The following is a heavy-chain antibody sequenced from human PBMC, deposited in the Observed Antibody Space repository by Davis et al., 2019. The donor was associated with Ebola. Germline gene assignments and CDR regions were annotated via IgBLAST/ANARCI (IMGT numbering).Heavy chain of an antibody. CDR1: GFIFDSHS. CDR2: ITVSSTFI. CDR3: ARGDFYYGVDV. Sequence: GGSLRLSCVASGFIFDSHSINWVRQAPGKGLEWVASITVSSTFINYADSVKGRFTISRNNADNSVFLQMNSLRAEDTAVYYCARGDFYYGVDVWGQGTTVTVSS. V-gene: IGHV3-21*04. J-gene: IGHJ6*02.